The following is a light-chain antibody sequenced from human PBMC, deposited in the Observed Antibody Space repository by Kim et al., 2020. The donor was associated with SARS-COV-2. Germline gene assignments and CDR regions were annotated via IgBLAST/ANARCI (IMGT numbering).Light chain of an antibody. CDR2: RNN. J-gene: IGLJ2*01. CDR1: RDNGGNQG. Sequence: QTATLTCTGSRDNGGNQGVTWLQQHQGHPPKLLSYRNNNRPSGVSERFSASRSGNTAFLTIAGLQPDDEADYYCTTWDTRLSAQVFGGGTQLTVL. CDR3: TTWDTRLSAQV. V-gene: IGLV10-54*01.